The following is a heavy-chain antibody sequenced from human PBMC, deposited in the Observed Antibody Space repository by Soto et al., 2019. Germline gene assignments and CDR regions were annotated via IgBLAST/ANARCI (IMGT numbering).Heavy chain of an antibody. V-gene: IGHV3-7*01. D-gene: IGHD5-12*01. CDR2: IKKDGIEK. J-gene: IGHJ4*02. Sequence: EVQLVESGGGLVQPGGSLRLSCAASGFEFSAYWMTWVRQAPGKGLEWVANIKKDGIEKYYGDSVRGRFSVFRDNAKNAGALNMERLKGEHTGVYFCGRGRYNSGDYPTLFDYWGQGAWVTGSS. CDR3: GRGRYNSGDYPTLFDY. CDR1: GFEFSAYW.